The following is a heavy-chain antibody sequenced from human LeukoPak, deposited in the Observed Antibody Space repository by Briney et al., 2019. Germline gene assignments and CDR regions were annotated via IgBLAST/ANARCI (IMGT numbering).Heavy chain of an antibody. CDR1: GYTFTGYY. CDR2: INPNSGGT. V-gene: IGHV1-2*02. Sequence: VSVKVSCKASGYTFTGYYMHWVRQAPGQGLEWMGWINPNSGGTNYAQKFQGRVTMTRDTSISTAYMELSRLRSDDTAVYYCARGRLERYSGSYGPPPDAFDIWGQGTMVTVSS. CDR3: ARGRLERYSGSYGPPPDAFDI. J-gene: IGHJ3*02. D-gene: IGHD1-26*01.